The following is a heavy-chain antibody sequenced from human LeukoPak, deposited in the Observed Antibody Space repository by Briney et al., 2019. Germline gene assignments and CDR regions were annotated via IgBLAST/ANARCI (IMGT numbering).Heavy chain of an antibody. CDR2: IYTSGST. CDR1: GGSISSYY. J-gene: IGHJ4*02. Sequence: KPSETLSLTCTVSGGSISSYYWSWIRQPAGKGLEWIGRIYTSGSTNYNPSLKSRVTMSVDTSKNQFSLKLSSVTAADTAVYYCARDAHTRTSGYGEFDYWGQGTLVTVSS. V-gene: IGHV4-4*07. CDR3: ARDAHTRTSGYGEFDY. D-gene: IGHD5-12*01.